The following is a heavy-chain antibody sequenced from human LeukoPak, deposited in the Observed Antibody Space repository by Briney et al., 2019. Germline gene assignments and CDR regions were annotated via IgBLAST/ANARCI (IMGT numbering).Heavy chain of an antibody. CDR2: IRGRGDVT. D-gene: IGHD6-19*01. Sequence: PGGSLRLSCAASGFSFSSYATHWVRQTPGKGLEWVSAIRGRGDVTYYTDSVKGRFTISRDNSKNTLYLQMNSLRAEDTAVYYCAKRTAVAGGYFDYWGQGTLVTVSS. CDR1: GFSFSSYA. V-gene: IGHV3-23*01. J-gene: IGHJ4*02. CDR3: AKRTAVAGGYFDY.